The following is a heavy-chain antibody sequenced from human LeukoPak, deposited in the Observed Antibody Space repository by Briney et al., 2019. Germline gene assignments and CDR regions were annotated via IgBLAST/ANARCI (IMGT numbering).Heavy chain of an antibody. CDR3: ARGDENYYDSSGYLDY. D-gene: IGHD3-22*01. Sequence: SETLSLTCTVSGGSISSGGYYWSWIRQPPGKGLEWIGYIYYSGSTYYNPSLKSRVTISVDTSKNQFSLKLSSVTAADTAVYYCARGDENYYDSSGYLDYWGQGTLVTVSS. V-gene: IGHV4-30-4*08. CDR2: IYYSGST. CDR1: GGSISSGGYY. J-gene: IGHJ4*02.